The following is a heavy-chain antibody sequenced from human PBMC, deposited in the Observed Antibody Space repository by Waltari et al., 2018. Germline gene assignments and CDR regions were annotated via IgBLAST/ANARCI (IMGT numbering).Heavy chain of an antibody. CDR3: ASQDAAAVAYWFDP. J-gene: IGHJ5*02. D-gene: IGHD2-15*01. Sequence: QLQLQESGPRLVKPSETLSLTCPVSGGSINTNTYFWAWIRQPPGKGLEWIGSVYYSGSTDYNESLKSRVTISVDTSKNQFSLNLSSVTAADTAVYYCASQDAAAVAYWFDPWGQGTPVTVSS. CDR2: VYYSGST. CDR1: GGSINTNTYF. V-gene: IGHV4-39*01.